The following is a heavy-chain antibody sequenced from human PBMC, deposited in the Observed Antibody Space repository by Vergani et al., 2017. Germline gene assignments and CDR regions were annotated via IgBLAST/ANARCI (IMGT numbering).Heavy chain of an antibody. Sequence: QVQLQQWGGGLLKPSETLSLTCVVNGGSFTSYHWTWIRQSPGEGLECVGDIHHTGRRDYNPSLKSRLTMSVDKSRNQFSLTHNSVTATDTAIYFCARVNTETNGHLYYYYYMDVWGQGTAVTVS. CDR3: ARVNTETNGHLYYYYYMDV. D-gene: IGHD4-11*01. CDR2: IHHTGRR. CDR1: GGSFTSYH. J-gene: IGHJ6*03. V-gene: IGHV4-34*01.